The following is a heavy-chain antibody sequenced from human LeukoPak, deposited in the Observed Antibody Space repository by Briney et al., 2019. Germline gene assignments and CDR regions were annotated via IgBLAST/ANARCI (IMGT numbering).Heavy chain of an antibody. D-gene: IGHD2-21*02. J-gene: IGHJ4*02. Sequence: VRXXPGXXXEWVSAIGGGGTTTYYADSVRGRFTISRDNSKNTLYVQMSSLRAEDAAIYYCVSRKTPPGPTVIPDWGQGTLVTVSS. CDR3: VSRKTPPGPTVIPD. CDR2: IGGGGTTT. V-gene: IGHV3-23*01.